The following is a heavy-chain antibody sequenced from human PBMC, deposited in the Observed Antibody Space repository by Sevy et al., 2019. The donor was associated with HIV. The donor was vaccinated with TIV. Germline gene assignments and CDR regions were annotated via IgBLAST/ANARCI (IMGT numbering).Heavy chain of an antibody. CDR2: TYYRSKWYN. D-gene: IGHD3-3*01. J-gene: IGHJ4*02. Sequence: KQSQTLSLTCAISGDSVSSNSAAWNWIRQSPSRGLEWLRRTYYRSKWYNDYAVSVKSRITINPDTSKNQFSLQLNSVTPEDTAVYYCARDSAGFWSGYYVPFDYWGQGTLVTVSS. V-gene: IGHV6-1*01. CDR3: ARDSAGFWSGYYVPFDY. CDR1: GDSVSSNSAA.